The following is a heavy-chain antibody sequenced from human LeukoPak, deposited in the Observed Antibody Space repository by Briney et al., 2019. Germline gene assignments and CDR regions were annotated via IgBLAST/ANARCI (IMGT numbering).Heavy chain of an antibody. V-gene: IGHV4-31*03. CDR1: GGSISSDDYC. D-gene: IGHD5-24*01. Sequence: PSETLSLTCSVSGGSISSDDYCWNWIRQHPGKGLKWIGYIYYSGSTYYNPSLKSRVALSVDTSKNQFSLKLSSLTAADTAVYYCAKSREEIRGLDAFDIWGQGTMVTVSS. CDR2: IYYSGST. CDR3: AKSREEIRGLDAFDI. J-gene: IGHJ3*02.